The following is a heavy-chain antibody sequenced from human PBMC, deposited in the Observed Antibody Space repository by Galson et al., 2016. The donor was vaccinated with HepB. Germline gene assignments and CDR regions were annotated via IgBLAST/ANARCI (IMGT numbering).Heavy chain of an antibody. Sequence: SLRLSCAASGFTFSSYWMHWVRQAPGRGLVWVSRIKGDGTRPTYADSVKGRFTISSENTKNTLYLQMDSLRADDTAVFYCARSGESGDHMVDRHFDSWDQGTLVTVAS. CDR1: GFTFSSYW. J-gene: IGHJ4*02. CDR3: ARSGESGDHMVDRHFDS. D-gene: IGHD3-10*01. CDR2: IKGDGTRP. V-gene: IGHV3-74*01.